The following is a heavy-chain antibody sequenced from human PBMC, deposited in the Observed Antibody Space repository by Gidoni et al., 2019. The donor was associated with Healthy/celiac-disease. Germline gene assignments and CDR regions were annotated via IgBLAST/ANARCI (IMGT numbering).Heavy chain of an antibody. CDR3: ARDMLRSSGWEEYFQH. D-gene: IGHD6-19*01. CDR1: GFTFRIYG. V-gene: IGHV3-33*01. Sequence: QVQLVESGGGVVQPGRSLRLSFAAAGFTFRIYGMHWVRQAPGKGLGWVAVRWYDGSNKYYADSVKGRFTISRDNSKNTLYLQMNSLRAEDTAVYYGARDMLRSSGWEEYFQHWGQGTLVTVSS. J-gene: IGHJ1*01. CDR2: RWYDGSNK.